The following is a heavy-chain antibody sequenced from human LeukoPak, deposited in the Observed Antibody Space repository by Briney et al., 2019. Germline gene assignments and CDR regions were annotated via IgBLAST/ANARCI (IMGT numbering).Heavy chain of an antibody. J-gene: IGHJ4*02. CDR3: ARTYD. V-gene: IGHV3-66*01. CDR1: GFTVSSNY. Sequence: GGSLRLSCAASGFTVSSNYMSWVRQAPGKGLEWVSVIYSGGSTYYTDSVRGRFTISRDRSKNTLYLQMNRLRVEDTAVYYCARTYDWREGTLVTVSS. D-gene: IGHD4-17*01. CDR2: IYSGGST.